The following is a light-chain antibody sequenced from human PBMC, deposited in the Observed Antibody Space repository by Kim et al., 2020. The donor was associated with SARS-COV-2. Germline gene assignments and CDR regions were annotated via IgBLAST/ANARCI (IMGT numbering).Light chain of an antibody. J-gene: IGKJ1*01. Sequence: SPGDGATLSCGASQRISSNSLAWYQQKPGQAPKLLIYDASTRATGIPDRFSGSGSGTDFTLTITRLAPEDFAVYYCQQYEGTPRTFGQGTKVEIK. CDR3: QQYEGTPRT. V-gene: IGKV3-20*01. CDR2: DAS. CDR1: QRISSNS.